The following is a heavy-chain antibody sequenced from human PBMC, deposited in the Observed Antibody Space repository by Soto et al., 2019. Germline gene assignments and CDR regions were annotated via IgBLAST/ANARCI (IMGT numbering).Heavy chain of an antibody. J-gene: IGHJ3*02. D-gene: IGHD3-9*01. V-gene: IGHV4-59*12. CDR1: GGSISGYC. Sequence: SETLSLTCTVSGGSISGYCWSGLRQPPGTGLEWSGEINYSGSTNYNPSLKSRVTISVDTSKNQFSLKLSSVTAADTAVYYFARERDDIWTHPRGDAFDMWGQGTMVT. CDR3: ARERDDIWTHPRGDAFDM. CDR2: INYSGST.